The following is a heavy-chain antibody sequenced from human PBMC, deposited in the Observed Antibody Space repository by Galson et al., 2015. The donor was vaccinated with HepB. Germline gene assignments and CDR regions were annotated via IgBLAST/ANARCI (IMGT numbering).Heavy chain of an antibody. CDR1: GFTFNNYG. V-gene: IGHV3-30*03. J-gene: IGHJ4*02. CDR3: ARDLGYTGHAPFDY. D-gene: IGHD5-12*01. CDR2: TSYDGNIK. Sequence: SLRLSCAASGFTFNNYGIHWVRQAPGKGLEWVAVTSYDGNIKDYADSVKGRFTISRDNSKNTLDLQMNSLREEGTAVYFCARDLGYTGHAPFDYWGQGTLVTVSS.